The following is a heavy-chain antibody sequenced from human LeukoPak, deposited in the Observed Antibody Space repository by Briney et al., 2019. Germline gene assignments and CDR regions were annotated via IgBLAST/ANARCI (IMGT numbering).Heavy chain of an antibody. Sequence: SETLSLTCTVSGGSVSSGSNYWNWIRQPAGKGLEWIGRIYTSGSTNYNPSLRSRVTISVDTSKNQFSLKVSSVTAADTAVYYCARTVGGVKEFDNWGQGTLVTVSS. J-gene: IGHJ4*02. CDR3: ARTVGGVKEFDN. CDR1: GGSVSSGSNY. CDR2: IYTSGST. D-gene: IGHD3-16*01. V-gene: IGHV4-61*02.